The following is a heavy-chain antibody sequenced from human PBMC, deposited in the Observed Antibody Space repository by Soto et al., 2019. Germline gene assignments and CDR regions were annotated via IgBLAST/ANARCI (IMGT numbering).Heavy chain of an antibody. CDR3: VKDLRERITWYFDL. CDR2: ISWNSGKI. V-gene: IGHV3-9*01. J-gene: IGHJ2*01. D-gene: IGHD1-26*01. Sequence: EVQLVESGGGLVQPGRSLRLSCKTLGFTFDNYAMHWVRQAPGKGLEWVSGISWNSGKIGYADSVKGRFTISRDNAKKSLHLEVTSLRAEDTAFYYCVKDLRERITWYFDLWGRGTLVTVSS. CDR1: GFTFDNYA.